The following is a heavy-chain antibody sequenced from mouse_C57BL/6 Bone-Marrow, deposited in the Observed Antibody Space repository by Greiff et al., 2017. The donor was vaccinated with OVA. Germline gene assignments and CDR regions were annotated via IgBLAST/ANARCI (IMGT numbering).Heavy chain of an antibody. D-gene: IGHD2-4*01. J-gene: IGHJ3*01. Sequence: EVMLVESGGGLVQPGGSLSLSCAASGFTFTDYYMSWVRQPPGKALEWLGFIRNKANGYTTEYSASVKGRFTISRDNSQSILYLQMNALRAEDSATYYCARSDYDYDVAYWGQGTLVTVSA. V-gene: IGHV7-3*01. CDR1: GFTFTDYY. CDR2: IRNKANGYTT. CDR3: ARSDYDYDVAY.